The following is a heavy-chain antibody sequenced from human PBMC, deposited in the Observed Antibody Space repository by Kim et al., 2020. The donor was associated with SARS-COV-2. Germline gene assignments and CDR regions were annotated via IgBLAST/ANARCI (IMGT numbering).Heavy chain of an antibody. Sequence: GXSLRLSCVASGFTFDTYAMSWVRQAPGXGXEWVSVISGGAVNKFYADSVRGRFTISRDNSKNMLYLQMNSLRDEDTALYYCAKMGMMECYNYSYYYAM. CDR2: ISGGAVNK. D-gene: IGHD3-3*01. CDR3: AKMGMMECYNYSYYYAM. V-gene: IGHV3-23*01. J-gene: IGHJ6*01. CDR1: GFTFDTYA.